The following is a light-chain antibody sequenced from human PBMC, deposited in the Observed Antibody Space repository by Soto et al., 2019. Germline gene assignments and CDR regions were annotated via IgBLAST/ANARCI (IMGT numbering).Light chain of an antibody. Sequence: EIVLTQSPGTLSLSPGKRATLSCRASQSISSSYLAWYQQRPGQAPRLLIYGASSRATAIPDRFSGSGSGTEFTLTISRLEPEDFAVYYCQQYGSSSWTFGQGTKVEIK. CDR2: GAS. V-gene: IGKV3-20*01. J-gene: IGKJ1*01. CDR3: QQYGSSSWT. CDR1: QSISSSY.